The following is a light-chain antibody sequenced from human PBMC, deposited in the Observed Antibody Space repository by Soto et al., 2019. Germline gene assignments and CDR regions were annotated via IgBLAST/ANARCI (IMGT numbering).Light chain of an antibody. Sequence: EIVLTQSPGTLSLSPGERATLSCRASQSVSSSYLAWYQQKPGQAPRLLIYGASSRATGIPDRFSVSGSGTDFTLTISRLEPEDFAVYYCQQYGSSLWTFGQMTKVEIK. V-gene: IGKV3-20*01. CDR3: QQYGSSLWT. CDR1: QSVSSSY. J-gene: IGKJ1*01. CDR2: GAS.